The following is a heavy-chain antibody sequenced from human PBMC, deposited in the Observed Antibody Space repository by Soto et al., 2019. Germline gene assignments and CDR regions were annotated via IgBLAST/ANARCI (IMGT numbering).Heavy chain of an antibody. J-gene: IGHJ4*02. CDR1: GFAFNDSA. CDR3: TNNFA. CDR2: VRSKTNNYAT. Sequence: DVQVVQSGGGLVQPGGSLKLSCAASGFAFNDSAMHWVRQASGKGLEWVARVRSKTNNYATAYPVSVRGRFTVSRDDSMGTTYLQMNSLKTEDTAMYYCTNNFAWGQGVLVTVSS. V-gene: IGHV3-73*01.